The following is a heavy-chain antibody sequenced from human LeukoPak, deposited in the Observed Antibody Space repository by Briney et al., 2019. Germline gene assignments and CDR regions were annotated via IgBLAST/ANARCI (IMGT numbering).Heavy chain of an antibody. D-gene: IGHD5-18*01. CDR2: ISGSGGST. V-gene: IGHV3-23*01. Sequence: PGGSLRLSCAASGFTFSSYAMSWVRQAPGKGLEWVSAISGSGGSTYYADSVKGRFTISRDNAKNSLYLQMNSLRVEDTAVYYCARDIKSGYTYGFLDSAYNGLDVWGQGTTVTVSS. J-gene: IGHJ6*01. CDR3: ARDIKSGYTYGFLDSAYNGLDV. CDR1: GFTFSSYA.